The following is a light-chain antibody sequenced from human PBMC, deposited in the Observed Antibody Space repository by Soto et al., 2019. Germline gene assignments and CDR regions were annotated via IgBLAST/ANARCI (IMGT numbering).Light chain of an antibody. Sequence: EIVMTQSPATLSLSPGERATLSCRASQSVSSYFAWYQQKPGQAPRLLIYDASNRATGIPARFSGSGSGTDFTLTISSLEPEDFAVYYCQQRSNWARITFGQGTRLEIK. CDR2: DAS. J-gene: IGKJ5*01. CDR3: QQRSNWARIT. V-gene: IGKV3-11*01. CDR1: QSVSSY.